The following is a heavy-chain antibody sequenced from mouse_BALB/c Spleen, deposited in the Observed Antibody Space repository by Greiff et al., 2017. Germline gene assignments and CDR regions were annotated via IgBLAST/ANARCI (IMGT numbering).Heavy chain of an antibody. Sequence: QVQLQQSGAELMKPGASVKISCKATGYTFSSYWIEWVKQRPGHGLEWIGEILPGSGSTNYNEKFKGKATFTADTSSNTAYMQLSSLTSEDSAVYYCARSEWYDKGYYFDYWGQGTTLTVSS. CDR2: ILPGSGST. CDR1: GYTFSSYW. CDR3: ARSEWYDKGYYFDY. D-gene: IGHD2-14*01. V-gene: IGHV1-9*01. J-gene: IGHJ2*01.